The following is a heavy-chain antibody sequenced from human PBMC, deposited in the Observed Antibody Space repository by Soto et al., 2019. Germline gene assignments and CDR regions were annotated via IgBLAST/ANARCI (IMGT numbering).Heavy chain of an antibody. Sequence: PGGSLRLSCEASGFDFSIYEMNWVRQAPGKGLEWLSYIGSTGSTIYYADSVKGRFTISRDDGKNSVYLQMNTLRAEDTAVYYCARRGYSGYDWGWYFDFWGQGTPVTVSS. CDR1: GFDFSIYE. J-gene: IGHJ4*02. D-gene: IGHD5-12*01. CDR2: IGSTGSTI. CDR3: ARRGYSGYDWGWYFDF. V-gene: IGHV3-48*03.